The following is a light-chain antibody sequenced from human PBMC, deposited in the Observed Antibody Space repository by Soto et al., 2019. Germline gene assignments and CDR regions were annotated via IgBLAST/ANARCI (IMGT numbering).Light chain of an antibody. CDR1: QAVITR. CDR3: HQRQSWPRT. CDR2: LTS. Sequence: EIVLTQSPATLSSFPGDRVTLSCRASQAVITRLAWYQHKPGQAPRLLIYLTSNRAAGIPAGFSGSGSGTDFTLTISDVEPEDFAVYYCHQRQSWPRTFGQGTKVE. V-gene: IGKV3-11*01. J-gene: IGKJ1*01.